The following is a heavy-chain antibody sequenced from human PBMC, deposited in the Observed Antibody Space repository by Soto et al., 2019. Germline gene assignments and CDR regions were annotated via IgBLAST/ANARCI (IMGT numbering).Heavy chain of an antibody. CDR1: GYSFTEYK. D-gene: IGHD4-17*01. CDR2: VDPNGGGS. V-gene: IGHV1-2*04. J-gene: IGHJ4*02. Sequence: ASVKVSCKTSGYSFTEYKLHWVRQAPGQGLEWMGWVDPNGGGSNSAQKFQGSVTMTWDTSITTAYLDLTRLTTNDTATYFCATWVDYWDFEGLDFWGQETLFTVP. CDR3: ATWVDYWDFEGLDF.